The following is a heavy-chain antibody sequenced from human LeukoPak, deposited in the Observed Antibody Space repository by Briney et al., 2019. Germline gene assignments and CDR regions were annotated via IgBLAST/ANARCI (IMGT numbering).Heavy chain of an antibody. CDR2: ISGSGGST. V-gene: IGHV3-23*01. Sequence: PGGSLRLSCAASGFTFSNYAMSWVRQAPGKGLEWVSAISGSGGSTYYADSVKGRFTISRDNSKNTLYLQMNSLRAEDTAVYYCAKDLTVYSNRRRCAFDIWGQGTMVTVSS. D-gene: IGHD6-13*01. CDR1: GFTFSNYA. J-gene: IGHJ3*02. CDR3: AKDLTVYSNRRRCAFDI.